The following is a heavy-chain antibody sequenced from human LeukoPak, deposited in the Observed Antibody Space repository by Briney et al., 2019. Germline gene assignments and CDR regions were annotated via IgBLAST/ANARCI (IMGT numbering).Heavy chain of an antibody. D-gene: IGHD3-10*01. CDR1: GFTFSSYA. Sequence: RTGGSLRLSCAASGFTFSSYAMSWVRQAPGKGLEWVSAISGSGGSTYYADSVKGRFTISRDNSKNTLYLQMNSLRAEDTAVYYCAKDEGRYRGFLDYMDVWGKGTTVTVSS. CDR2: ISGSGGST. J-gene: IGHJ6*03. V-gene: IGHV3-23*01. CDR3: AKDEGRYRGFLDYMDV.